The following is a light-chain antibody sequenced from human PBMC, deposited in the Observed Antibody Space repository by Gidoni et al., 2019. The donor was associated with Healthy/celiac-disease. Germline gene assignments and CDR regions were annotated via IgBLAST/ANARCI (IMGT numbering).Light chain of an antibody. CDR2: AAS. CDR3: QQANSFPLT. V-gene: IGKV1D-12*01. CDR1: QGISSW. Sequence: DIQRTQAPASVSASVGDRVTITCRARQGISSWLAWYQQKPGKATKLLIYAASSLQRGVPSRFSCSGSGTDFPLTIISLQPEDFATYYCQQANSFPLTFGGGTKVAIK. J-gene: IGKJ4*01.